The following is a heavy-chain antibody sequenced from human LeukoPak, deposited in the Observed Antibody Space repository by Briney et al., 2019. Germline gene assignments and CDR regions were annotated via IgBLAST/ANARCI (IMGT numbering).Heavy chain of an antibody. CDR3: ARVGEGRYYQYYYMDV. V-gene: IGHV3-64*01. CDR2: ISKNGGNT. J-gene: IGHJ6*03. Sequence: GGSLRLSCAASGFTLSSYAMHWVRQAPGKGPEYVSAISKNGGNTYYANSVEGRFSISRDNSKNTLYLQMGSLRTEDMAVYYCARVGEGRYYQYYYMDVWGKGTTVTVSS. CDR1: GFTLSSYA. D-gene: IGHD1-26*01.